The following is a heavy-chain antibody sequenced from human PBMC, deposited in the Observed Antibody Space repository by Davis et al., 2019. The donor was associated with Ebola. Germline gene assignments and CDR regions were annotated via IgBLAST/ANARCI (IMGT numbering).Heavy chain of an antibody. Sequence: GESLKISCAASGFTFSSYAMHWVRQAPGKGLEWVAVISYDGSNKYYADSVKGRFTISRDNSKNTLYLQMNSLRAEDTAVYYCARWVVVITANYFDYWGQGTLVTVSS. CDR3: ARWVVVITANYFDY. V-gene: IGHV3-30*04. J-gene: IGHJ4*02. CDR2: ISYDGSNK. D-gene: IGHD3-22*01. CDR1: GFTFSSYA.